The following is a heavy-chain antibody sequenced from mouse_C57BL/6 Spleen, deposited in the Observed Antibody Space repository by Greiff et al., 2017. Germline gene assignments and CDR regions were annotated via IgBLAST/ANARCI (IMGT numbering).Heavy chain of an antibody. V-gene: IGHV1-64*01. CDR2: IHPNSGST. CDR3: ARDYDYDNWYFDV. D-gene: IGHD2-4*01. J-gene: IGHJ1*03. CDR1: GYTFTSHW. Sequence: VQLQQPGAELVKPGASVKLSCKASGYTFTSHWMHWVKQRPGQGLEWIGMIHPNSGSTNYNEKFKSKATLTVDKSSSTAYMQLSSLTSEDSAVYYCARDYDYDNWYFDVWGTGTTVTVSS.